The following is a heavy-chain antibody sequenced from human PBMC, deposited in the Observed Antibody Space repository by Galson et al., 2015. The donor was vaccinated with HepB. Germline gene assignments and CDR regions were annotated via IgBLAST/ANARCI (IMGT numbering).Heavy chain of an antibody. J-gene: IGHJ5*01. CDR3: AKDASPLHWFDS. CDR1: GFTFGTCA. V-gene: IGHV3-23*01. CDR2: MNSGGNT. Sequence: SLRLSCAASGFTFGTCAMTWVRQAPGKGLEWVSTMNSGGNTYYADSVKGRFTISRDNSKNTLYVQMNSLKAEDTAVYYCAKDASPLHWFDSWGQGALVTVSS.